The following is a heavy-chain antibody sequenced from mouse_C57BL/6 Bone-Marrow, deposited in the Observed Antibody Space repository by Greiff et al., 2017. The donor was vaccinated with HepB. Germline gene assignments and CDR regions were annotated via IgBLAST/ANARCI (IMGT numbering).Heavy chain of an antibody. D-gene: IGHD2-3*01. CDR1: GYSITSGYY. V-gene: IGHV3-6*01. J-gene: IGHJ3*01. Sequence: EVQLVESGPGLVKPSQSLSLTCSVTGYSITSGYYWNWIRQFPGNKLEWMGYISYDGSNNYNPSLKNRISITRDTSKNQFFLKLNSVTTEDTATYYCAREGGYYVAWFAYWGQGTLVTVSA. CDR2: ISYDGSN. CDR3: AREGGYYVAWFAY.